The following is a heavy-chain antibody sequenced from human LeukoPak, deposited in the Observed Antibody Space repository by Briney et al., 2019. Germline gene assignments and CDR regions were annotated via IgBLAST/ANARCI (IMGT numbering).Heavy chain of an antibody. CDR3: AKDDAWLQYND. J-gene: IGHJ4*02. V-gene: IGHV1-69*13. CDR1: GGTFSSYA. CDR2: IIPIFGTA. D-gene: IGHD5-24*01. Sequence: SVKVSCKASGGTFSSYAISWVRQAPGQGLEWMGGIIPIFGTANYAQKFQGRVTITADESTSTAYMELSSLRDEDTAVYYCAKDDAWLQYNDWGQGTLVTVSS.